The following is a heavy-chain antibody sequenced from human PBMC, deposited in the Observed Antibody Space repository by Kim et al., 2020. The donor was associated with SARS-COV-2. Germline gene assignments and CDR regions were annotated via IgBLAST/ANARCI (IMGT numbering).Heavy chain of an antibody. CDR3: ARAILLWFGESDAFDI. J-gene: IGHJ3*02. CDR2: ISSSSSYT. CDR1: GFTFSDYY. V-gene: IGHV3-11*06. Sequence: GGSLRLSCAASGFTFSDYYMSWIRQAPGKGLEWVSYISSSSSYTKYADSVKGRFTISRDNAKNSLYLQMNSLRAEDTAVYYCARAILLWFGESDAFDIWGQGTMVTVSS. D-gene: IGHD3-10*01.